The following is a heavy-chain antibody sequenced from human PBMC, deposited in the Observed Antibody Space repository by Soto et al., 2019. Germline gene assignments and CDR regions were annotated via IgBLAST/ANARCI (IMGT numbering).Heavy chain of an antibody. CDR3: ARDGGRYCSSTRCFHWFDP. J-gene: IGHJ5*02. Sequence: QVQLQESGPGLVEPSQTLSLTCAVSGGSMTTGGYYWSWIRQHPGKGLEWIGYISYSGSTYYNPSLKSRVTISVDTSKNQFSLKLSAVTAADTAVYYCARDGGRYCSSTRCFHWFDPWGQGTLLTVSS. D-gene: IGHD2-2*01. V-gene: IGHV4-31*11. CDR2: ISYSGST. CDR1: GGSMTTGGYY.